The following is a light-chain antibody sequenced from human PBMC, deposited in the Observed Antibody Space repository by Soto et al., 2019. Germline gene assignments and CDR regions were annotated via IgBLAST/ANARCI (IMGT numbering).Light chain of an antibody. CDR2: DVT. J-gene: IGLJ1*01. CDR3: CSYAGSYIYV. V-gene: IGLV2-11*01. CDR1: SSDVGGYNY. Sequence: QSALTQPRSVSGSPGQSVTISRTGTSSDVGGYNYVSWYQQHPDKAPKVMIYDVTKRPSGVPDRFSGSKSGNTASLTISGLQAEDEADYYCCSYAGSYIYVFGTGTKLTVL.